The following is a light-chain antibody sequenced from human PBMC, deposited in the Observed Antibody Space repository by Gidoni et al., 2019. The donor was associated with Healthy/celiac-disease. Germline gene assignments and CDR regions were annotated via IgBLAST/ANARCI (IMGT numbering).Light chain of an antibody. CDR1: QSVSSN. V-gene: IGKV3-15*01. Sequence: EIVMPQSPATLSVSPGERATLSCRASQSVSSNLAWYQQKPGQAPRLLIYGASTRATGIPARFSGSWSGTEFTLTISSLQSEDFAVYYCQQYNNWWTFXQXTKVXIK. CDR3: QQYNNWWT. CDR2: GAS. J-gene: IGKJ1*01.